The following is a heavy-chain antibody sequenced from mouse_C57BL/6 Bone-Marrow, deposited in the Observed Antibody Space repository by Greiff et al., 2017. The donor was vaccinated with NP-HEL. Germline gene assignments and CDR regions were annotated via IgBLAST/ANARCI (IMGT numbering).Heavy chain of an antibody. J-gene: IGHJ1*03. Sequence: VKLMESGPGLVAPSQSLSITCTVSGFSLTSYAISWVRQPPGKGLEWLGVIWTGGGTNYNSALKSRLSISKDNSKSQVFLKMNSLQTDDTARYYCARNSDYYGSSNWYFDVWGTGTTVTVSS. D-gene: IGHD1-1*01. V-gene: IGHV2-9-1*01. CDR1: GFSLTSYA. CDR3: ARNSDYYGSSNWYFDV. CDR2: IWTGGGT.